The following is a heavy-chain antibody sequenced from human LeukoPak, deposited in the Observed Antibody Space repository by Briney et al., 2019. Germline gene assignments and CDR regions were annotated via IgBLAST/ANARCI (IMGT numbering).Heavy chain of an antibody. J-gene: IGHJ4*02. CDR2: IYYSGST. D-gene: IGHD3-16*02. CDR3: ARHEDWGVIDY. V-gene: IGHV4-59*08. CDR1: GGSISSYY. Sequence: SETLSLTCTVSGGSISSYYWSWIRQPPGKGLERIGYIYYSGSTNYNPSLKSRVTISVDTSKNQSSLKLSSVTAADTAVYYCARHEDWGVIDYWGQGTLVTVSS.